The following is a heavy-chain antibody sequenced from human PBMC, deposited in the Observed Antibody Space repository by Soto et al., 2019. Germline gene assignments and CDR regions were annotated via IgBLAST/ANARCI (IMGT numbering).Heavy chain of an antibody. Sequence: GGSLRLSCAASGFTFSSYAMSWVRQAPGKGLEWVSAISGSGGSTYYADSVKGRFTISRDNSKNTLYLQMNSLRAEDTAVYYCARELVPAAMYYYYGMDVWGQGTTVTVSS. D-gene: IGHD2-2*01. CDR3: ARELVPAAMYYYYGMDV. CDR2: ISGSGGST. CDR1: GFTFSSYA. V-gene: IGHV3-23*01. J-gene: IGHJ6*02.